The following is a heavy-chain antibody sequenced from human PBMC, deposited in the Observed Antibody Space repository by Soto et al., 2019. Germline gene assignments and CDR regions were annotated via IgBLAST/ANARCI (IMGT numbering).Heavy chain of an antibody. J-gene: IGHJ4*01. CDR1: GFTFSNYV. V-gene: IGHV3-23*01. CDR3: AKLLLVLGLGFDY. Sequence: EVHLLDSGGGLVQPGGSLRLSCAASGFTFSNYVMSWVRQAPGKGLEWVSTISGSGDNTYYADSVKGRFTISRDNSKNKLFLQRNSLSAEDTAVYDCAKLLLVLGLGFDYWGNVTLVAVAA. D-gene: IGHD3-16*01. CDR2: ISGSGDNT.